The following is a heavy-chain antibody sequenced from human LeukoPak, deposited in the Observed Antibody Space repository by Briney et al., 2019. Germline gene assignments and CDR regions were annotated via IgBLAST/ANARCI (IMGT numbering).Heavy chain of an antibody. V-gene: IGHV1-2*02. CDR2: INPDSGFT. J-gene: IGHJ4*02. Sequence: ASVKVSCKASGYTFIDDYMHWVRQAPGQGREFMGWINPDSGFTNYAQKFQGRVTMTRDTSISTAYLEVRSLTSDDTAVYYCAPTAEAYTSWWKVWGQGTLVTVSS. CDR1: GYTFIDDY. D-gene: IGHD2-2*01. CDR3: APTAEAYTSWWKV.